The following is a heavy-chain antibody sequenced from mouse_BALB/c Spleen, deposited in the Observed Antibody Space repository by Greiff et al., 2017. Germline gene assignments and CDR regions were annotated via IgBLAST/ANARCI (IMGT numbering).Heavy chain of an antibody. CDR3: AREGALYYGSYFDY. V-gene: IGHV1-7*01. CDR1: GYTFTSYW. CDR2: INPSTGYT. Sequence: VKLVESGAELAKPGASVKMSCKASGYTFTSYWMHWVQQRPGQGLEWIGYINPSTGYTEYNQKFKDKATLTADKSSSTAYMQLSSLTSEDSAVYYCAREGALYYGSYFDYWGQGTTLTVSS. J-gene: IGHJ2*01. D-gene: IGHD1-1*01.